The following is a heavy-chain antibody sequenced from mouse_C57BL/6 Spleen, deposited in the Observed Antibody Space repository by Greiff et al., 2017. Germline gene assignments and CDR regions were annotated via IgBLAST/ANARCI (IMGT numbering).Heavy chain of an antibody. Sequence: QVQLQQSGPGLVAPSQSLSITCTVSGFSLTSYGVHWVRQPPGKGLEWLVVIWSYGSTTYNSALKSRLSISKDNSTSQVVLKMNSLQTDDTAMYYCARHPDDYDEGYAMDYWGQGTSVTVSS. CDR1: GFSLTSYG. V-gene: IGHV2-6-1*01. J-gene: IGHJ4*01. D-gene: IGHD2-4*01. CDR3: ARHPDDYDEGYAMDY. CDR2: IWSYGST.